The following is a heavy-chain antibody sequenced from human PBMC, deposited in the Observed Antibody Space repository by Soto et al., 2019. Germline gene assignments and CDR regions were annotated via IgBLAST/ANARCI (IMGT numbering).Heavy chain of an antibody. V-gene: IGHV4-30-2*01. CDR1: GGSISSGGYS. D-gene: IGHD3-3*01. CDR3: ARGSITIFGVVTNWFDP. Sequence: TLSLTCAFSGGSISSGGYSWSWIRQPPGKGLEWIGYIYHSGSTYYNPSLKSRVTISVDRSKNQFSLKLSSVTAADTAVYYCARGSITIFGVVTNWFDPWGQGPMMTFYS. J-gene: IGHJ5*02. CDR2: IYHSGST.